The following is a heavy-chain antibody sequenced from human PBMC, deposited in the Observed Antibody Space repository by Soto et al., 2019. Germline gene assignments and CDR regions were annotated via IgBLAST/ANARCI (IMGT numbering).Heavy chain of an antibody. CDR2: IKQDGSEK. CDR3: ARDNSSCWYEGLDYFDY. J-gene: IGHJ4*02. CDR1: GFTFSSYW. D-gene: IGHD6-19*01. V-gene: IGHV3-7*01. Sequence: QPGGSLRLSCAASGFTFSSYWMSWVRQAPGKGLEWVANIKQDGSEKYYVDSVKGRFTISRDNAKNSLYLQMNSLRAEDTDVYYCARDNSSCWYEGLDYFDYWGQGTLVTVSS.